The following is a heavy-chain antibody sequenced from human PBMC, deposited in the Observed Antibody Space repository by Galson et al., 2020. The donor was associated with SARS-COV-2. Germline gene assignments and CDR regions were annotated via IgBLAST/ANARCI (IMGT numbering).Heavy chain of an antibody. Sequence: SETLSLTCTVSGYSISSGFYWSWIRQHPGKGLEWSGNIYKSGKTYYNPSLKSRVTISLDTSKNQFSLMLPTVAAADTAVYYCAGRVDVALGAATGGQFDPWGQGTLVTVSS. CDR3: AGRVDVALGAATGGQFDP. D-gene: IGHD1-26*01. CDR1: GYSISSGFY. CDR2: IYKSGKT. V-gene: IGHV4-38-2*02. J-gene: IGHJ5*02.